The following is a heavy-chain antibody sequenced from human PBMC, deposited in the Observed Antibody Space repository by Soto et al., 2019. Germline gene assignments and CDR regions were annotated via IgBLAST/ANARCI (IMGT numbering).Heavy chain of an antibody. CDR1: GFTFDDYT. V-gene: IGHV3-43*01. J-gene: IGHJ6*02. Sequence: EVQLVESGGVVVQPGGSLRLSCAASGFTFDDYTMHWVRQAPGKGLEWVSLISWDGGSTYYPDSVKGRFTISRDNSKNSQYLQMNSLRTEDTALYYCAKDNEGGMDVCGQGTTVTVSS. CDR3: AKDNEGGMDV. CDR2: ISWDGGST.